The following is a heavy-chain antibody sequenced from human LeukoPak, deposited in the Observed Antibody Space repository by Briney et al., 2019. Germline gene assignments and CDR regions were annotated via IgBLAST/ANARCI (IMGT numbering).Heavy chain of an antibody. Sequence: PGGSLRLSCAASGFTFDDYAMHWVRQAPGKGLEWVSGISWNSGSIGYADSVKGRFTISRDNAKNSLYLQMNSLRAEDTALYYCAKEDIVVVPAAIRRRGMDVWSQGTTVTVSS. CDR3: AKEDIVVVPAAIRRRGMDV. CDR1: GFTFDDYA. D-gene: IGHD2-2*02. J-gene: IGHJ6*02. CDR2: ISWNSGSI. V-gene: IGHV3-9*01.